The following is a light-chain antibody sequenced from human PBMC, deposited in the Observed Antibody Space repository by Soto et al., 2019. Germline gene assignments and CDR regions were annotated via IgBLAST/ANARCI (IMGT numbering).Light chain of an antibody. V-gene: IGKV3-15*01. CDR3: QQYNNWPPVT. CDR2: GAS. Sequence: EIVMTQSPATLSVSPGERATLSCRASQSVSTNLGWYQQKPGQAPRLLIYGASTRATGVPARFSGSGSGTEFTLTISSLQSEDFAVYYCQQYNNWPPVTFGQGTKLEIK. CDR1: QSVSTN. J-gene: IGKJ2*01.